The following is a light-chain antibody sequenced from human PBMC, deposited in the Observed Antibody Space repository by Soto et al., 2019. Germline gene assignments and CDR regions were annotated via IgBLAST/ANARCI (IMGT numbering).Light chain of an antibody. V-gene: IGLV2-8*01. J-gene: IGLJ2*01. CDR2: EVT. CDR3: SSYAGNNNVI. CDR1: SSDVGGYKY. Sequence: QSVLTQPPSASGSPGQSVTISCTGTSSDVGGYKYVSWYQQHPGKAPKLMIYEVTERPSGVPDRFSGSKSGNTASLTVSGLQAEDEADYYCSSYAGNNNVIFGGGTKLNVL.